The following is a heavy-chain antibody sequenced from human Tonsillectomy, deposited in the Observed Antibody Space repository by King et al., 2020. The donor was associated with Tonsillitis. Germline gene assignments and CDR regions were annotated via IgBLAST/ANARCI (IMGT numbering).Heavy chain of an antibody. CDR1: GGSITSDDYY. CDR2: IFNSGSA. J-gene: IGHJ5*02. CDR3: ARGSYYGPFTPFDP. V-gene: IGHV4-30-4*01. Sequence: VQLQESGPGLVKPSQTLSLICSVSGGSITSDDYYWSWIRQPPGKGLEWIGYIFNSGSADYIPALQSRTTISLDTSKNQTSLKLKSVTAADTAVYYCARGSYYGPFTPFDPWGQGTLVTVSS. D-gene: IGHD4-17*01.